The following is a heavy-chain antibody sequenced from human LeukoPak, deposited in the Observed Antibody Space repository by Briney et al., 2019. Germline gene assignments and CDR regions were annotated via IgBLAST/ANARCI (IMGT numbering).Heavy chain of an antibody. J-gene: IGHJ4*02. CDR3: ARHLSGVTGYTYGRGIDY. V-gene: IGHV3-21*01. CDR1: GFIFSSYN. Sequence: GGSLRLSCAASGFIFSSYNMNWVRQAPGKGLEWVSSISSSSNYIYYADSVKGRFTISRDNAKNSLYLQMNSLRAEDTAVYYCARHLSGVTGYTYGRGIDYWGQGTLVTVSS. D-gene: IGHD5-18*01. CDR2: ISSSSNYI.